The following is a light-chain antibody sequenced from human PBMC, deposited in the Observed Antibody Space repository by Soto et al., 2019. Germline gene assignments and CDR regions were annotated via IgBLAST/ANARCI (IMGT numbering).Light chain of an antibody. CDR2: EVF. J-gene: IGLJ1*01. CDR3: SAYVDNGSLV. V-gene: IGLV2-14*03. Sequence: QSALTQPASVSGSPGQSITISCTGASSDIGAYDYVSWYQQHPGKVPKVIIYEVFNRPSGVSNRFSGSKSGTTASLTISGLQAEDEADYYCSAYVDNGSLVFATGTHVTVL. CDR1: SSDIGAYDY.